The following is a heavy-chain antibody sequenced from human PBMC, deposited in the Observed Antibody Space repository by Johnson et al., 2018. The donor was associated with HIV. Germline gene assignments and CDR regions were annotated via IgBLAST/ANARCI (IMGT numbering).Heavy chain of an antibody. V-gene: IGHV3-66*02. D-gene: IGHD1-7*01. CDR2: IYSGGST. CDR1: GFTVSSNY. CDR3: STSLTGTCPFDI. Sequence: VQLVESGGGLVQPGGSLRLSCAASGFTVSSNYMSWVRQAPGKGLEWVSVIYSGGSTYYADSVKGRFTISRDNSKNTLYLQMNSLRAEDTAVYYCSTSLTGTCPFDIWGQGTMVTVSS. J-gene: IGHJ3*02.